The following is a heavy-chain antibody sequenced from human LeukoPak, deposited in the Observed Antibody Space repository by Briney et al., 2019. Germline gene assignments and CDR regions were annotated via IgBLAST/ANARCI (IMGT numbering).Heavy chain of an antibody. D-gene: IGHD1-26*01. CDR3: ARHGSYYFWFDP. V-gene: IGHV4-39*01. CDR2: IFNSGTT. Sequence: SETLSLTCTVSGGSISSSTYFWGWIRQPPGKGLEWIGSIFNSGTTYYNPSLKSRVTISVDTSKNQFSLKLNSVTAADTAVYYCARHGSYYFWFDPWGQGTLVTVSS. J-gene: IGHJ5*02. CDR1: GGSISSSTYF.